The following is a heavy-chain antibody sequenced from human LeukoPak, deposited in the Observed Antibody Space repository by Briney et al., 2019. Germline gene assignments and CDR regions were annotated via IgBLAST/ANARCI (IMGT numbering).Heavy chain of an antibody. Sequence: GGSLRLSCAVSGFIFSSYTMNWVRQAPGKGLEWVSVIYSGGSTYYADSVKGRFTISRDNSKNTLYLQMNSLRAEDTAVYYCARVPGYSGSGNYFECWYIDLWGRGTLVTVSS. CDR3: ARVPGYSGSGNYFECWYIDL. V-gene: IGHV3-53*01. J-gene: IGHJ2*01. CDR2: IYSGGST. D-gene: IGHD3-10*01. CDR1: GFIFSSYT.